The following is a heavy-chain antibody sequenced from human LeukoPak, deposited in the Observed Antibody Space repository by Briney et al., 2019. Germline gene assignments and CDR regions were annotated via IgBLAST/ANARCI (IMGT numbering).Heavy chain of an antibody. J-gene: IGHJ3*02. V-gene: IGHV4-34*01. CDR1: GGSFSGYY. D-gene: IGHD5-18*01. CDR2: LNHSGST. CDR3: ARSEYSYGADAFDI. Sequence: PSETLSLTCAVYGGSFSGYYWSWIRQPPGKGLEWIGELNHSGSTNYNPSLKSRVTISVDTSKTQFSLKLSSVTAADTAVYYCARSEYSYGADAFDIWGQGTMVTVSS.